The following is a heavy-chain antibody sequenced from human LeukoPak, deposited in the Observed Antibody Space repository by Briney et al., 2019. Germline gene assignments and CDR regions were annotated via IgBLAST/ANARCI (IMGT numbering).Heavy chain of an antibody. J-gene: IGHJ4*02. CDR3: GSPTMVRGVPIVGY. Sequence: GASVKVSRKASVYTHTGHYMHWVRQPPAQGLEWMGWINPSSGGTNYAQKFPGRVTMTRDTSISTAYMGLRRLRSADTAVYYCGSPTMVRGVPIVGYWGQGTLVTVSS. D-gene: IGHD3-10*01. V-gene: IGHV1-2*02. CDR2: INPSSGGT. CDR1: VYTHTGHY.